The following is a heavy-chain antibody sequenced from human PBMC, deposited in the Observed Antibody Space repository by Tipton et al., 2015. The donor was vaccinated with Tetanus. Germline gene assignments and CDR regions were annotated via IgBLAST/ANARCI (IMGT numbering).Heavy chain of an antibody. D-gene: IGHD6-25*01. CDR1: GFTFSTYT. Sequence: SLRLSCVASGFTFSTYTMNWVRQAPGKGLEWVSSISLSSTYIYYADSLKGRFTISRDNAKSSLYLQMNSLRAEDTAVYFCASGSALDYWGPGTLVTVSS. V-gene: IGHV3-21*01. CDR2: ISLSSTYI. J-gene: IGHJ4*02. CDR3: ASGSALDY.